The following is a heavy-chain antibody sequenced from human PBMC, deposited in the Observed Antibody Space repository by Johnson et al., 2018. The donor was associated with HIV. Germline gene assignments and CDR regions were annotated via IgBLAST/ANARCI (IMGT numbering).Heavy chain of an antibody. D-gene: IGHD3-16*01. V-gene: IGHV3-30-3*01. CDR2: ISYDGINK. CDR1: GFPFNSYA. J-gene: IGHJ3*02. Sequence: VHLVESGGGVVQPGRSLRLSCAATGFPFNSYAMHWVRQAPGKGLEWVAVISYDGINKYYADSVKGRFTISRDNSKKTLYLQMNSLRPEDTAVYYCAREVYAHDAFDIWGQGTMVTVSS. CDR3: AREVYAHDAFDI.